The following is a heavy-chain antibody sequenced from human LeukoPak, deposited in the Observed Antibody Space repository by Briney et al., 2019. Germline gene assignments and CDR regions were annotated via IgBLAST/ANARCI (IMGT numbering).Heavy chain of an antibody. D-gene: IGHD6-19*01. CDR2: ISGSGGST. Sequence: GGSLRLACAAFGFTFSSCAISWVRQAPGKGLECVSSISGSGGSTYYADSVNGRFTISRDNYKNKLYLQMNSLRAEDTAVYYCAKLGDSSGWSRAFDIWGQGTMVTVSS. V-gene: IGHV3-23*01. J-gene: IGHJ3*02. CDR1: GFTFSSCA. CDR3: AKLGDSSGWSRAFDI.